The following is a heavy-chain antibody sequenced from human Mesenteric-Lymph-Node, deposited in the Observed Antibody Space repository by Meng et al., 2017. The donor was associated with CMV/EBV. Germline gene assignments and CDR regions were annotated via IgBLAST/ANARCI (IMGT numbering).Heavy chain of an antibody. CDR3: ARAGYGSGYTNFDY. Sequence: SGYTFTNYGFTWVRQAPGQGLEWMGWISAYNGHTNYAQKFQGRVTMTTDTSTSTAYMDVGSLESDDTTVYYCARAGYGSGYTNFDYWGQGTLVTVSS. CDR1: GYTFTNYG. CDR2: ISAYNGHT. V-gene: IGHV1-18*01. D-gene: IGHD3-10*01. J-gene: IGHJ4*02.